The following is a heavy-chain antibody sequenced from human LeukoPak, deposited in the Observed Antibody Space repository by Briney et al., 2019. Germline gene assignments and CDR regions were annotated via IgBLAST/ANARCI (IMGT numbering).Heavy chain of an antibody. J-gene: IGHJ4*02. CDR2: ISSSGTYK. Sequence: PGGSLRLSCAASGFTFSSYSMNWVRQAPGEGLEWVSSISSSGTYKYYADSVKGRFTISRDNAQNSLYLQMNSLGAEDTAVYFCARGEGATFRLSEYWGQGTLVTVSS. CDR1: GFTFSSYS. D-gene: IGHD1-26*01. V-gene: IGHV3-21*01. CDR3: ARGEGATFRLSEY.